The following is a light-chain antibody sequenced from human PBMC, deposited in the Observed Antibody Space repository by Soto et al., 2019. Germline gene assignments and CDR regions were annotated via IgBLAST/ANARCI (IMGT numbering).Light chain of an antibody. V-gene: IGKV1-5*03. CDR1: QSVSVW. CDR2: KAS. Sequence: DIQMTQSPSTLSASVGDRATITCRASQSVSVWLAWYQQKPGKAPKLLIYKASSLESGVPSRFSGSGSGTEFTLTISSLQPDDFATYYCQQYNSYPVHFGQGTKLEIK. J-gene: IGKJ2*01. CDR3: QQYNSYPVH.